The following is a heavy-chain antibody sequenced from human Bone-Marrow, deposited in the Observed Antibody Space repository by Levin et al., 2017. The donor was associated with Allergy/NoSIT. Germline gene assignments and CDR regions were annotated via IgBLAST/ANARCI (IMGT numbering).Heavy chain of an antibody. J-gene: IGHJ5*02. V-gene: IGHV4-61*01. D-gene: IGHD2-8*02. CDR1: GGSVSDGNFF. CDR3: ARARGAGAGGGWSGWFYP. Sequence: SETLSLTCTVSGGSVSDGNFFWNWIRQPPGRGLEWLGYIYSSGTTSYNPSFKSRVSLSIDTSNNEFSLKLSSVTAADTAVYFCARARGAGAGGGWSGWFYPWCQGTLVAVSS. CDR2: IYSSGTT.